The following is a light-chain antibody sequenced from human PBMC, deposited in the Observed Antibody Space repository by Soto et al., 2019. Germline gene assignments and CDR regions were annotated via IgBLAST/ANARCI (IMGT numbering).Light chain of an antibody. V-gene: IGKV1-9*01. J-gene: IGKJ2*01. CDR3: QQVNSYPHT. Sequence: DLQLTQSPSFLSASVGDRVTITCRASQGIRTYLAWYQQKPGKAPKLLIYATSTLQTGVPSRFSGSGFGTEFTLTISSLQPEDFATYHCQQVNSYPHTFGQGTKLEIK. CDR2: ATS. CDR1: QGIRTY.